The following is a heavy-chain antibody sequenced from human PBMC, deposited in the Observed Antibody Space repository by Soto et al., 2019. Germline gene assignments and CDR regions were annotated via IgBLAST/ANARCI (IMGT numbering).Heavy chain of an antibody. Sequence: LTCTVSGGSISSYYWSWIRQPPGKGLEWIGYIYYSGSTNYNPSLKSRVTISVDTSKNQFSLKLSSVTAADTAVYYCARGLDTAMVPHYYFDYWGQGTLVTVSS. J-gene: IGHJ4*02. V-gene: IGHV4-59*01. CDR1: GGSISSYY. D-gene: IGHD5-18*01. CDR3: ARGLDTAMVPHYYFDY. CDR2: IYYSGST.